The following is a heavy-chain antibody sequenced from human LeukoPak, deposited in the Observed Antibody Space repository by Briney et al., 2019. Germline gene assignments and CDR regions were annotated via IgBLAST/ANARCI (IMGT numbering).Heavy chain of an antibody. CDR2: ISSSSSTI. J-gene: IGHJ4*02. CDR1: GFTFSSYS. V-gene: IGHV3-48*04. Sequence: GSLRLSCAASGFTFSSYSMNWVRQAPGKGLEWVSYISSSSSTIYYADSVKGRFTISRDNAKNSLYLQMNSLRAEDTAVYYCARDMVRGVIGPYDYWGQGTLVTVSS. CDR3: ARDMVRGVIGPYDY. D-gene: IGHD3-10*01.